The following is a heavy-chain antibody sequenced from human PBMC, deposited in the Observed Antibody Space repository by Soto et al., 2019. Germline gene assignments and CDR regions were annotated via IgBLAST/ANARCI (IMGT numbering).Heavy chain of an antibody. CDR1: GGSISSSSYY. CDR2: IYYSGST. CDR3: ARRRAPATTDDSYYFDY. V-gene: IGHV4-39*01. D-gene: IGHD4-17*01. J-gene: IGHJ4*02. Sequence: SETLSLTCTVSGGSISSSSYYWGWIRQPPGKGLEWIGSIYYSGSTYYNPSLKSRVTISVDTSKNQFSLKLSSVTAADTAVYYCARRRAPATTDDSYYFDYWGQGTLVTVSS.